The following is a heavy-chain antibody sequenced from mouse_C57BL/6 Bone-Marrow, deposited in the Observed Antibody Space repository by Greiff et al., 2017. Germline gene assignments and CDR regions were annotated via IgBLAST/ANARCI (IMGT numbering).Heavy chain of an antibody. CDR3: TTFVTTVPQALFAY. V-gene: IGHV14-4*01. CDR2: IDPENGDT. CDR1: GFNIKDDY. Sequence: EVQLQQSGAELVRPGASVKLSCTASGFNIKDDYMPWVKQRPEQGLEWIGWIDPENGDTEYASKFQGKATITADTSSNTAYLQLSSLTSEDTAVYYCTTFVTTVPQALFAYWGQGTLVTVSA. J-gene: IGHJ3*01. D-gene: IGHD1-1*01.